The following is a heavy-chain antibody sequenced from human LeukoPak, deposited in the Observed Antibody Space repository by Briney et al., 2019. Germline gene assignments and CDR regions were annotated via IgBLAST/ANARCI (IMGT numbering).Heavy chain of an antibody. Sequence: GGSLRLSCAASGFTFSSYAMSWVRQAPGKGLEWVSAISGSGGSTYYADSVKGRFTISRDNSKNTLYLQMNSLRAGDTAVYYCAKYRTYCYDSSGHDWGQGTLVTVSS. CDR2: ISGSGGST. V-gene: IGHV3-23*01. CDR3: AKYRTYCYDSSGHD. D-gene: IGHD3-22*01. J-gene: IGHJ4*02. CDR1: GFTFSSYA.